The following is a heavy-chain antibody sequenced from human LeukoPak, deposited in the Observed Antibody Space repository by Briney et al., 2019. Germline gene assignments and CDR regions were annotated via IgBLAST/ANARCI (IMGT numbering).Heavy chain of an antibody. J-gene: IGHJ5*02. Sequence: PGGSLRLSCAASGFTFSDYYMSWIRQAPGKGLEWVSYISSSGSTIYYADSVKSRFTISRDNAKNSLYLQMNSLRAEDTAVYYCARGPHCSSTSCYNWFDPWGQGTLVTVSS. V-gene: IGHV3-11*01. CDR1: GFTFSDYY. D-gene: IGHD2-2*01. CDR3: ARGPHCSSTSCYNWFDP. CDR2: ISSSGSTI.